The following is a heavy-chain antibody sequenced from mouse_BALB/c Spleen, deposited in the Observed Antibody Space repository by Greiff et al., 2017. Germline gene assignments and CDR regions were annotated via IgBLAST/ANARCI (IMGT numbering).Heavy chain of an antibody. Sequence: QVQLQQSGAELMKPGASVKISCKATGYTFSSYWIEWVKQRPGHGLEWIGEILPGSGSTNYNEKFKGKATFTADTSSNTAYMQLSSLTSEDSAVYYCARPFTTVVAYLYWYFDVWGAGTTVTVSS. D-gene: IGHD1-1*01. V-gene: IGHV1-9*01. CDR3: ARPFTTVVAYLYWYFDV. CDR1: GYTFSSYW. CDR2: ILPGSGST. J-gene: IGHJ1*01.